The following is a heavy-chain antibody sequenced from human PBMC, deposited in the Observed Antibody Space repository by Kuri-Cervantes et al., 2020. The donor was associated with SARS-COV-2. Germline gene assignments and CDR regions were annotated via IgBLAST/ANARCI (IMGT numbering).Heavy chain of an antibody. CDR1: GFTFSSYG. Sequence: GESLKISCAASGFTFSSYGMHWVRQAPGKGLEWVAVIWYDGSNKYYADSVKGRFTISRDNSKNTLYLQMNSLRAEDTAVYYCARLRSTIAAAGSPPNWFDPWGQGTLVTVSS. V-gene: IGHV3-33*01. CDR3: ARLRSTIAAAGSPPNWFDP. D-gene: IGHD6-13*01. CDR2: IWYDGSNK. J-gene: IGHJ5*02.